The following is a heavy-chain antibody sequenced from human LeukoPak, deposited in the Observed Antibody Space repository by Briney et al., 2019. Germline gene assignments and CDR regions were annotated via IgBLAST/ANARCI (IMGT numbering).Heavy chain of an antibody. J-gene: IGHJ4*02. CDR2: IRYDGSNK. Sequence: GGSLRLSCAASGFTFSSYGMHWVRQAPGKGLEWVAFIRYDGSNKYYADSVKGRFTISRDNSENTLYLQMNSLRAEDTAVYYCAKGGMMAVARLDYWGQGTLVTVSS. CDR1: GFTFSSYG. CDR3: AKGGMMAVARLDY. V-gene: IGHV3-30*02. D-gene: IGHD6-19*01.